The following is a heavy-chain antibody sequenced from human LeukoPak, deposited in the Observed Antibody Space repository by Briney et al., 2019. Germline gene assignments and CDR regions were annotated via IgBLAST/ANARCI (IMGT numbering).Heavy chain of an antibody. J-gene: IGHJ4*02. D-gene: IGHD3-22*01. CDR2: ISSSSSYI. CDR1: GFTFSSYS. V-gene: IGHV3-21*01. Sequence: GGSLRLSCAASGFTFSSYSMNWVRQAPGKGLEWVSSISSSSSYIYYADSVKGRFTISRDNAKNSLYLQMNSLRAEDTAVYYCASYYYDSSGYPYYFDYWGQGTLVTVSS. CDR3: ASYYYDSSGYPYYFDY.